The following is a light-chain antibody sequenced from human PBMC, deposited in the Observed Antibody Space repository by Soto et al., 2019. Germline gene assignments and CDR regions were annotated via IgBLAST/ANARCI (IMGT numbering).Light chain of an antibody. J-gene: IGKJ1*01. CDR1: QSVSSSY. CDR3: QQYGSAPRT. Sequence: IAMTQSAATLSVSPGERATLSCRASQSVSSSYLAWYQQKPGQAPRLLIYGASSRATGIPDRFSGSGSGTDFTLTISSLEPEDFAVYYCQQYGSAPRTFGQGTK. V-gene: IGKV3-20*01. CDR2: GAS.